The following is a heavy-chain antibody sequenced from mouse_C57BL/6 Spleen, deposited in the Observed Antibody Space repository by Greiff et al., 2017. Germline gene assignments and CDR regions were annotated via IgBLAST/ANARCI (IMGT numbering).Heavy chain of an antibody. CDR1: GYTFTGYW. CDR3: ARSYDAVIYYDGSRYEGDAMDY. Sequence: QVQLKESGAELMKPGASVKLSCKATGYTFTGYWIEWVKQRPGHGLEWIGEILPGSGSTNYNEKFKGKATFTANTSSNTAYMQLSSLTTEDSAIYYCARSYDAVIYYDGSRYEGDAMDYWGQGTSVTVSS. J-gene: IGHJ4*01. CDR2: ILPGSGST. V-gene: IGHV1-9*01. D-gene: IGHD1-1*01.